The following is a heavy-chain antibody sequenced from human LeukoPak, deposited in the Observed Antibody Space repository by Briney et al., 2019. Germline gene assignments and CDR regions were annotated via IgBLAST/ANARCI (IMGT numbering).Heavy chain of an antibody. CDR1: GFTFSRYW. V-gene: IGHV3-7*01. CDR3: ARGGGKGSFDS. CDR2: IKEDGSEK. J-gene: IGHJ4*02. Sequence: PGGSLRLSCAASGFTFSRYWMSWVRQAPGKGLEWVANIKEDGSEKNYVDSVKGRFTISRDNAKNSLYLQMNSLRAEDTAVYYCARGGGKGSFDSWGQGTLVSVSS.